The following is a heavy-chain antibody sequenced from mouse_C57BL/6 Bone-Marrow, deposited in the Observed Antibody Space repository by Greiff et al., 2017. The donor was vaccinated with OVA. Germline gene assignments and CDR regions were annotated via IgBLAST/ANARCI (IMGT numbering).Heavy chain of an antibody. CDR1: GFNIKDYY. V-gene: IGHV14-2*01. D-gene: IGHD2-4*01. CDR3: ARSHYDYDAGFAY. J-gene: IGHJ3*01. Sequence: VQLQQSGAELVKPGASVKLSCTASGFNIKDYYMHWVKQRTEQGLEWIGRIDPEDGETKYAPQFQGKATITADTSSNTAYLQLSSLTSEDTAVYYCARSHYDYDAGFAYWGQGTLVTVSA. CDR2: IDPEDGET.